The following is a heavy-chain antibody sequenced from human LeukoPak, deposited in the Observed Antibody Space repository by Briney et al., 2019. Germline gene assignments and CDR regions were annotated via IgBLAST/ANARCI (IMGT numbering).Heavy chain of an antibody. Sequence: PGGSLRLSCAASGFIVSNNYMTWVRQAPGEGLEWVANINQDGSVIYYVDSLKGRFTISRDNAKKSVHLQMNSLRAEDTAVYYCARIGYSSSSLDYWGQGTLVTVSS. CDR1: GFIVSNNY. CDR3: ARIGYSSSSLDY. D-gene: IGHD2-2*01. J-gene: IGHJ4*02. CDR2: INQDGSVI. V-gene: IGHV3-7*01.